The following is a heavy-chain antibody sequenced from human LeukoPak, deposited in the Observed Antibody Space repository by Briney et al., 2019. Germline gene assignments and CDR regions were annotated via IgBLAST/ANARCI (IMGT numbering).Heavy chain of an antibody. CDR3: VRRDSSTYWYFDL. V-gene: IGHV4-59*08. CDR2: VYYSGST. Sequence: SETLSLTCTVSGASISSYYWSWIRRPPGKGLEWIGYVYYSGSTNYNPSLKSRVTMSVDTSNSQFSLKLNSVTAADTAVYYCVRRDSSTYWYFDLWGRGTLVTVSS. D-gene: IGHD6-13*01. CDR1: GASISSYY. J-gene: IGHJ2*01.